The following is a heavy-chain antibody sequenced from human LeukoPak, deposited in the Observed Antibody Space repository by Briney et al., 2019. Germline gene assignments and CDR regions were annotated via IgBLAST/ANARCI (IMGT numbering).Heavy chain of an antibody. Sequence: PGGSLRLSCAASGFTFSSYAMHWVRQAPGKGLEWVAVISYDGSNKYYADSVKGRFTISRDNSKNTLYLQMNSLRAEDTAVYYCARGHIDYWGQGTLVTVSS. J-gene: IGHJ4*02. V-gene: IGHV3-30-3*01. CDR2: ISYDGSNK. CDR3: ARGHIDY. CDR1: GFTFSSYA.